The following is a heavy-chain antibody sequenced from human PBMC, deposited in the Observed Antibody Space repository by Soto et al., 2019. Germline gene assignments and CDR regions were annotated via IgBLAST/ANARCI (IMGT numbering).Heavy chain of an antibody. D-gene: IGHD3-16*02. CDR3: AKDPTFPDYVWGSYRPGPPDY. CDR2: ISYDGSNK. Sequence: GGSLGLSCAASGFTFSSYGMHGVRQAPGKGLEWVAVISYDGSNKYYADSVKGRFTISRDNSKNTLYLQMNSLRAEDTAVYYCAKDPTFPDYVWGSYRPGPPDYWGQGTLVTVSS. J-gene: IGHJ4*02. V-gene: IGHV3-30*18. CDR1: GFTFSSYG.